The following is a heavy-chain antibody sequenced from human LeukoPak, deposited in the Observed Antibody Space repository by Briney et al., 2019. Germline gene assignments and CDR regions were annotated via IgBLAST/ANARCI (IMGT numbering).Heavy chain of an antibody. D-gene: IGHD6-6*01. CDR3: ARGREQLGRYYYYYMDV. CDR1: GYTFTSYD. J-gene: IGHJ6*03. CDR2: MNPNSGNT. Sequence: ASVKVSCKASGYTFTSYDINWVRQATGQGLEWMGWMNPNSGNTGYAQKFQGRVTMTRNTPISTAYMELSSLRSEDTAVYYCARGREQLGRYYYYYMDVWGKGTTVTVSS. V-gene: IGHV1-8*01.